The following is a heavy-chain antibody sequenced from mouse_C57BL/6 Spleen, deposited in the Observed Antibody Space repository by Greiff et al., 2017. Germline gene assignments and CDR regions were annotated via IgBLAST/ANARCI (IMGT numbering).Heavy chain of an antibody. CDR2: ISYDGSN. D-gene: IGHD2-5*01. Sequence: EVQLQQSGPGLVKPSQSLSLTCSVTGYSITSGYYWNWIRQFPGNKLEWMGYISYDGSNNYNPSLKNRISITRDTSKNQFFLKLNSVTTEDTATYYCARGYSNYFPYWGQGTSVTVSS. V-gene: IGHV3-6*01. J-gene: IGHJ4*01. CDR3: ARGYSNYFPY. CDR1: GYSITSGYY.